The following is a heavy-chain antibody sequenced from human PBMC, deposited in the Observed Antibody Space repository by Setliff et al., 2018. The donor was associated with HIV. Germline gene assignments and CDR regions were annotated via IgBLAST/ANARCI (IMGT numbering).Heavy chain of an antibody. CDR3: TSSGANYYDRSVYPGY. V-gene: IGHV3-49*04. D-gene: IGHD3-22*01. CDR2: IRSKAYGGTT. Sequence: PGGSLRLSCAASGFTFSSSAVTWVRQAPGKGLEWVGFIRSKAYGGTTDYAASVKGRFTISRDDSKSIGYLQMNSLKTEDTAVYYCTSSGANYYDRSVYPGYWGQGTLVTVSS. CDR1: GFTFSSSA. J-gene: IGHJ4*02.